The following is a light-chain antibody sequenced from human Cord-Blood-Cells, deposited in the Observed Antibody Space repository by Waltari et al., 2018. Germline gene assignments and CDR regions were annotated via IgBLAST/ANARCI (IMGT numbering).Light chain of an antibody. CDR2: VNS. CDR3: QSYDSSLSGYV. Sequence: QSVLTQPPSVSGASGQRVTISSTGSSAHIGAGYAVHWYQRLPGTAPKLLILVNSNRPSGVPDRFSGSKSGTSASLAITGLQAEDEADYYCQSYDSSLSGYVFGTGTKVTVL. J-gene: IGLJ1*01. V-gene: IGLV1-40*01. CDR1: SAHIGAGYA.